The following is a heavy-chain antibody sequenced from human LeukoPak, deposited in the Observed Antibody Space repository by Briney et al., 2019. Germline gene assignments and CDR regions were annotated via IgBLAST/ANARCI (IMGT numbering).Heavy chain of an antibody. CDR3: VRDVWGDRDGFFDS. Sequence: PGGCLRLSCAASGFSFSSYWMHLVCQAPGRGLEGVSRINTDGRSTSYGVSVMGRFTISRDNAKNTLELHMDSLRAEDTAVYFCVRDVWGDRDGFFDSWGQGTLVTVSS. CDR2: INTDGRST. D-gene: IGHD5-24*01. V-gene: IGHV3-74*01. CDR1: GFSFSSYW. J-gene: IGHJ4*02.